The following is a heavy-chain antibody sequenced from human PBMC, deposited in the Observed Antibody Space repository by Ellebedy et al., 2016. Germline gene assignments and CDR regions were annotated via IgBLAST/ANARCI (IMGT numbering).Heavy chain of an antibody. CDR1: GFTFSSYG. CDR2: ISYDGSD. D-gene: IGHD3-16*01. V-gene: IGHV3-30*03. Sequence: GESLKISCAASGFTFSSYGMHWVRQAPGKGLQWVGVISYDGSDYYADSVKGRFTISRDNSKNTLYLQMNGLRAEDTAVYYCARKGDIDMLISDYWGQGTLVTVSS. CDR3: ARKGDIDMLISDY. J-gene: IGHJ4*02.